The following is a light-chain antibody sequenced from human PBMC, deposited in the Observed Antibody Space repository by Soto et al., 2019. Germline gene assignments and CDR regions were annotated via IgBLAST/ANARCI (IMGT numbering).Light chain of an antibody. CDR2: AAS. J-gene: IGKJ4*01. CDR3: QQYQHWPVT. V-gene: IGKV3-15*01. Sequence: EIVMTQSPATLSVSPGERVTLSCRASQSVTRNLAWYQHTPGQSPRLLISAASSGATGIPSRFSGSGSGTDFTLTIRSLQSEDVAVYYCQQYQHWPVTFGGGTKVEIK. CDR1: QSVTRN.